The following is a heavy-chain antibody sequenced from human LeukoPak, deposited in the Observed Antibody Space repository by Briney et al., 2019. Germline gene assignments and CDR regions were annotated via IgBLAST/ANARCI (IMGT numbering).Heavy chain of an antibody. CDR2: IYTSGST. CDR3: ARRLPSGWYVGYFDY. J-gene: IGHJ4*02. D-gene: IGHD6-19*01. V-gene: IGHV4-61*02. Sequence: SETLSLTCTVSGGSISSGSYYWSWIRQPAGKGLEWIGRIYTSGSTNYNPSLKSRVTISVDTSKNQFSLKLSSVTAADTAVYYCARRLPSGWYVGYFDYWGQGTLVTVSS. CDR1: GGSISSGSYY.